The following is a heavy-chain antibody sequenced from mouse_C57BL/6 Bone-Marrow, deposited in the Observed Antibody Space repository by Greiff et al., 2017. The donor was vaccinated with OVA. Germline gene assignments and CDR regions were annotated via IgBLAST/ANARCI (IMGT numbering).Heavy chain of an antibody. D-gene: IGHD2-4*01. J-gene: IGHJ2*01. CDR3: AKTDDYDDFDY. CDR2: IYPRSGNT. V-gene: IGHV1-81*01. Sequence: VQRVESGAELARPGASVKLSCKASGYTFTSYGISWVKQRTGQGLEWIGEIYPRSGNTYYNEKFKGKATLTADKSSSTAYMELRSLTSEDSAVYFCAKTDDYDDFDYWGQGTTLTVSS. CDR1: GYTFTSYG.